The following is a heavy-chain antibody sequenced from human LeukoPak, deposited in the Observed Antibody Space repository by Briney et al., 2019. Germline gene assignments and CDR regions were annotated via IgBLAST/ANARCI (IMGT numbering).Heavy chain of an antibody. D-gene: IGHD5-12*01. CDR3: ARLAYRGLRDY. Sequence: SETLSLTCAVYGGSFSGYYWSWIRQPPGKGLEWIGEINHSGSTNYNPSLKSRVTISVDTSKNQFSLKLSSVTAADTAVYYCARLAYRGLRDYWGQGTLVTVSS. V-gene: IGHV4-34*01. CDR2: INHSGST. CDR1: GGSFSGYY. J-gene: IGHJ4*02.